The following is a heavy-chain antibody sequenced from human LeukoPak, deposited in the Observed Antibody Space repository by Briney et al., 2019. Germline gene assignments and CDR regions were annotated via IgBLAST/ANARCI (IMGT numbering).Heavy chain of an antibody. CDR2: ISSSSSYI. D-gene: IGHD6-6*01. V-gene: IGHV3-21*01. J-gene: IGHJ4*02. Sequence: SGGSLRLSCAASGFTFSSYSMNWVRQAPGKGLEWVSSISSSSSYIYYADSVKGRFTISRDNAKNSLYLQMNSLRAGDTAVYYCARVRSSGAHGSFDCWGQGTLVTVSS. CDR3: ARVRSSGAHGSFDC. CDR1: GFTFSSYS.